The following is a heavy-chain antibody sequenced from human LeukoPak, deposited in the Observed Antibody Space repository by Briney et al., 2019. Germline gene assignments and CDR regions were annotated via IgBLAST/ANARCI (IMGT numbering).Heavy chain of an antibody. CDR1: GFTFSSYA. V-gene: IGHV3-23*01. D-gene: IGHD3-10*01. Sequence: PGGSLRLSCAASGFTFSSYAMSWVRQAPGKGLEWVSAISGSGGSTYYADSVKGRFTISRDNSKNTLYLQMNSLRAEDTAVYYCAKAFRGSGSYYYDYWGQGTLVTVPS. J-gene: IGHJ4*02. CDR2: ISGSGGST. CDR3: AKAFRGSGSYYYDY.